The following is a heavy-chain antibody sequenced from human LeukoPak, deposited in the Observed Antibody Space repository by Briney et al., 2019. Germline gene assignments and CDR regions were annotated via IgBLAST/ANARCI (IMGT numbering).Heavy chain of an antibody. J-gene: IGHJ4*02. D-gene: IGHD4-17*01. CDR2: IGIAGDT. CDR3: ARGTGTVTFDY. V-gene: IGHV3-13*01. Sequence: GGSLRLSCAASGFTFSNYDMHWVRQATGKGLEWVSGIGIAGDTYYPGSVKGRFTISRENAKNSLYLQMNSLRAGDTAVYYCARGTGTVTFDYWGQGTLVSVSS. CDR1: GFTFSNYD.